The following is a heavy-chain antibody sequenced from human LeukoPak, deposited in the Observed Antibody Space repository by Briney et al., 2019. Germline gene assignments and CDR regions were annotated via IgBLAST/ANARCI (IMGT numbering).Heavy chain of an antibody. CDR2: IYYTGST. CDR1: GGSISSSSYY. Sequence: SETLSLTCSVSGGSISSSSYYWGWIRQSPGKGLEWIGYIYYTGSTYYNPSLKSRVTISVDTSKNQFSLKLSSVTAADTAVYYCARLYSSSLGRVFDYWGQGTLVTVSS. V-gene: IGHV4-39*07. J-gene: IGHJ4*02. D-gene: IGHD4-11*01. CDR3: ARLYSSSLGRVFDY.